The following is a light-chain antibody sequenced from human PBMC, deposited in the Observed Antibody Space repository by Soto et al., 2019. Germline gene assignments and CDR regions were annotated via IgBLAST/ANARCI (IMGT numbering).Light chain of an antibody. Sequence: DIQLTQSPSFLSASVGDRVTITCRASQGIRSFLAWYQQKPGKAPKLLIYAASTLQSGVPSRFSGSGSGTEFALTISSLQPEDFATYYCQQLNSYPRTFGQGTKEEIK. J-gene: IGKJ1*01. V-gene: IGKV1-9*01. CDR2: AAS. CDR3: QQLNSYPRT. CDR1: QGIRSF.